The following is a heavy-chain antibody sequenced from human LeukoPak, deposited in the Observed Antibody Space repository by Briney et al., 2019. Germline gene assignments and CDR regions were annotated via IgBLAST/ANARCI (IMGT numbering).Heavy chain of an antibody. V-gene: IGHV6-1*01. CDR2: TYYRSKLYN. CDR3: ARDSLGSSWIQFDY. J-gene: IGHJ4*02. CDR1: GDSFSSNSAA. D-gene: IGHD6-13*01. Sequence: SQTLSLTCAISGDSFSSNSAAWDWIRQSPSRGREWLGSTYYRSKLYNDYAVSVKSRITINPDTSKNQFSLQLNSVTPEDTAVYYCARDSLGSSWIQFDYWGQGTLVTVSP.